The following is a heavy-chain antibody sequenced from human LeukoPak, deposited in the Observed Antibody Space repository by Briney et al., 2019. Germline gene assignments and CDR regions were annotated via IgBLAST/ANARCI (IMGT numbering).Heavy chain of an antibody. Sequence: SETLSLTCTVSGGSISNSDYYWGRIPRPPGKGLGWIGSSYYSSNNYSNPSLKGRIPISVDTSNNQLPLKLSYVTAPATDVYYCARLVGEQLDFDYWGQGTLVTVSS. D-gene: IGHD6-6*01. CDR2: SYYSSNN. J-gene: IGHJ4*02. CDR3: ARLVGEQLDFDY. V-gene: IGHV4-39*01. CDR1: GGSISNSDYY.